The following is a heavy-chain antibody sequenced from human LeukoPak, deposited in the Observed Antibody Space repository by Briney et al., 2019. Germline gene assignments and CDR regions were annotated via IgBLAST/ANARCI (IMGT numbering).Heavy chain of an antibody. J-gene: IGHJ6*03. CDR2: INHSGST. V-gene: IGHV4-34*01. D-gene: IGHD5-12*01. Sequence: PSETLSLTCAVYGGSFSGYYWSWIRQPPGRGLEWIGEINHSGSTNYNPSLKSRVTISVDTSKNQFSLKLRSVTAADTAVYYCARTTEGYAGGPGYSYYYYMDVWGKGTTVTISS. CDR1: GGSFSGYY. CDR3: ARTTEGYAGGPGYSYYYYMDV.